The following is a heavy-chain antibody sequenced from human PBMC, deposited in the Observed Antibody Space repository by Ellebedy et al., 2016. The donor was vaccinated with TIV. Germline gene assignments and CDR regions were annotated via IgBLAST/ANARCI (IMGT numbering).Heavy chain of an antibody. CDR2: INTDNGNT. CDR1: GYSFTVYG. D-gene: IGHD3-16*02. CDR3: ARTSYNSGTYRF. Sequence: AASVKVSCKPSGYSFTVYGLHWMRQAPGQGLEWLGMINTDNGNTKYSPTFQGKVTITGDTSARTGYMELSSLSSEDTAVYYCARTSYNSGTYRFWGQGTLVTVSS. J-gene: IGHJ4*02. V-gene: IGHV1-3*04.